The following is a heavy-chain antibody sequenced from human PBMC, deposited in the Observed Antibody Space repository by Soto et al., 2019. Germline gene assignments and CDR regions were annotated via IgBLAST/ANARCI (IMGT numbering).Heavy chain of an antibody. CDR1: GFTFSNYA. J-gene: IGHJ4*02. Sequence: QVQLVESGGGVVQPGRSLRLSCAASGFTFSNYAMHWVRQAPGKGLEWVAVISYDGSNKYYADSVKGRFTISRDNSKNTLYLQMNSLRAEDTAVYYCARDSFDYWGQGTLVTVSS. CDR2: ISYDGSNK. CDR3: ARDSFDY. V-gene: IGHV3-30-3*01.